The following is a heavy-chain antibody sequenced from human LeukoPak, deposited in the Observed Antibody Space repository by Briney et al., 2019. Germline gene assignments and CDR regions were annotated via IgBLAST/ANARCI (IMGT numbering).Heavy chain of an antibody. CDR1: GFTFDDYA. CDR2: ISGDGGST. D-gene: IGHD6-13*01. CDR3: GRAAAGVDY. V-gene: IGHV3-43*02. Sequence: PGGSLRLSCAASGFTFDDYAMHWVRQAPGKGLEWVSLISGDGGSTDYADSVKGRFTISRDNAKNTVYLQMNSLRVEDTAVYYCGRAAAGVDYWGQGTLITVSS. J-gene: IGHJ4*02.